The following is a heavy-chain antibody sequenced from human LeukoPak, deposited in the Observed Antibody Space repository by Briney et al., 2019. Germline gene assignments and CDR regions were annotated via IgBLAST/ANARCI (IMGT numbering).Heavy chain of an antibody. CDR2: IYFSGST. Sequence: SETLSLTCSVSGGTIRSSSYFWGWIRQPPGKGLEWIGYIYFSGSTYYNPSLKSRVTISVDTSKNQFSLKLSSVTAADTAVYYCARERDVYDYWGQGTLVTVSS. J-gene: IGHJ4*02. D-gene: IGHD3-16*01. CDR1: GGTIRSSSYF. V-gene: IGHV4-39*07. CDR3: ARERDVYDY.